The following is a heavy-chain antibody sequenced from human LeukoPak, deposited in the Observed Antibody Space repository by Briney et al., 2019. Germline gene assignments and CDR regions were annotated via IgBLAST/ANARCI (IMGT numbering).Heavy chain of an antibody. Sequence: VRQXXXXXLXXVSAISGSGGSTYYADSVKGRFTISRDNSKNTLYLQMNSLRAEDTAVYYCAKAKLCPHCGFDYWGQGTLVTVSS. J-gene: IGHJ4*02. CDR3: AKAKLCPHCGFDY. D-gene: IGHD5-18*01. V-gene: IGHV3-23*01. CDR2: ISGSGGST.